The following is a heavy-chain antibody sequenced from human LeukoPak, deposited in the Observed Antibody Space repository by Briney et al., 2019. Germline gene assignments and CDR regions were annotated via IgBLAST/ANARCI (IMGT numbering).Heavy chain of an antibody. CDR3: ATSSPRNYFDH. CDR2: IWYDGSQR. Sequence: GGSLRLSCAASGFIFSTYGLHWVRQSPGRGLEWVAVIWYDGSQRYYADSVKGRFTISRDDSQNTIYLQMDSLRAEDTAVYYCATSSPRNYFDHWGQGTLVTVSS. CDR1: GFIFSTYG. D-gene: IGHD1-14*01. J-gene: IGHJ4*02. V-gene: IGHV3-33*08.